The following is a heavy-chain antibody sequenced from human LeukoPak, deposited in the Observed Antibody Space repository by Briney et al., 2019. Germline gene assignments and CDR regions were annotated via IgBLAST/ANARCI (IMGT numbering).Heavy chain of an antibody. D-gene: IGHD2-15*01. CDR1: GGSISSSNW. V-gene: IGHV4-4*02. J-gene: IGHJ5*02. CDR3: ARVDGSCSGGSGPSGNWFTP. CDR2: IYHSGST. Sequence: SETLSLTCAVSGGSISSSNWWSWVRQPPGKGLEWIGEIYHSGSTNYNPSLKSRVTTSVDKSKNQFFLKLSSVTAADTAVYYCARVDGSCSGGSGPSGNWFTPGGEGTLVTVS.